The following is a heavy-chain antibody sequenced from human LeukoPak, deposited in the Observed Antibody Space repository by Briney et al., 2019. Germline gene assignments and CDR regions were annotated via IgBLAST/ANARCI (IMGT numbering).Heavy chain of an antibody. D-gene: IGHD2-2*01. CDR2: MNPNSGNT. Sequence: ASVNVSCTASGYTFTSYDINWVRQATGQGLEGMGWMNPNSGNTGYAQKFQGRVTITRNTSISTAYMELSSLRSEDTAVYYCVRELAGYCSSTSCYDYYYYMDVWGKGTTVTVSS. CDR1: GYTFTSYD. J-gene: IGHJ6*03. CDR3: VRELAGYCSSTSCYDYYYYMDV. V-gene: IGHV1-8*01.